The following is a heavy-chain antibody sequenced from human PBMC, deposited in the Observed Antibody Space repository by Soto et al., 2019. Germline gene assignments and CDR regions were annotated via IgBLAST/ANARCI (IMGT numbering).Heavy chain of an antibody. CDR2: IIPKFGTA. CDR1: GGIFSDYA. D-gene: IGHD2-21*01. Sequence: QVQLEQSGGEVKKPGSSVKVSCRVSGGIFSDYAVSWVRQAPGQGLQWVGGIIPKFGTAKYARKLEDRVTLTADELTSTVYMEINNLRSEDTALYYCARDKLSSLVVETPHILDSWGQGTLLTVSS. V-gene: IGHV1-69*12. CDR3: ARDKLSSLVVETPHILDS. J-gene: IGHJ5*01.